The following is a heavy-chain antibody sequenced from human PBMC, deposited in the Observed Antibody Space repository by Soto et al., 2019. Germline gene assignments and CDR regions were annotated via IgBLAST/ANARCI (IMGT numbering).Heavy chain of an antibody. V-gene: IGHV1-18*01. CDR3: ARHRGPTTSENWFDP. CDR2: ISTYSGDT. Sequence: QVHLVQSGVEVTTPGASVKVSCQASGYTFFTYDISWVRQAPGQGLEWMGWISTYSGDTKYAQKFQGRVTMTTDTSTTTAYLELRSLRYDDTAVYYCARHRGPTTSENWFDPWGQGTLVTVSS. J-gene: IGHJ5*02. CDR1: GYTFFTYD. D-gene: IGHD5-12*01.